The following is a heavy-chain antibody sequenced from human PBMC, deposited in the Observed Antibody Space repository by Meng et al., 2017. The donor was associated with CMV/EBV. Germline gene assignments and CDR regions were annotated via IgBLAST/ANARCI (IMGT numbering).Heavy chain of an antibody. V-gene: IGHV3-74*01. D-gene: IGHD4-11*01. Sequence: GESLKISCAASGFTFSSYWMHWVRQAPGKGLVWVSRINSDGSSTSYADSVEGRFTISRDNAKNTLYLQMNSLRAEDTAVYYCAREISHYGINWFDPWGQGTLVTVSS. CDR3: AREISHYGINWFDP. CDR1: GFTFSSYW. CDR2: INSDGSST. J-gene: IGHJ5*02.